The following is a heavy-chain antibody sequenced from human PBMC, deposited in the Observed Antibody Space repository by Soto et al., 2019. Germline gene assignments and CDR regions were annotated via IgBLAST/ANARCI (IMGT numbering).Heavy chain of an antibody. D-gene: IGHD3-16*01. CDR2: IIPILGIA. CDR1: GGTFSSYT. V-gene: IGHV1-69*02. CDR3: ARELGRDDAFDI. Sequence: QVQLVQSGAEVKKPGSSVKVSCKASGGTFSSYTISWVRQAPGQGLEWMGRIIPILGIANYAQKFQGRVTITADKSTSTDDMELSSLRSEDTAVYYCARELGRDDAFDIWGQGTMVTVSS. J-gene: IGHJ3*02.